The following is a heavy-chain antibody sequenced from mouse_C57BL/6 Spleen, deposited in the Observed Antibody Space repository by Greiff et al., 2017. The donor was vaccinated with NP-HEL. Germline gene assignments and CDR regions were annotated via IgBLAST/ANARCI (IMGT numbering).Heavy chain of an antibody. J-gene: IGHJ1*03. Sequence: VQLQQSGPELVKPGASVKIPCKASGYTFTDYNMDWVKQSHGKSLEWIGDINPNNGGTIYNQKFKGKATLTVDKSSSTAYMELRSLTSEDTAVYYCARGHYGSRGYFDVWGTGTTVTVSS. CDR1: GYTFTDYN. CDR3: ARGHYGSRGYFDV. D-gene: IGHD1-1*01. V-gene: IGHV1-18*01. CDR2: INPNNGGT.